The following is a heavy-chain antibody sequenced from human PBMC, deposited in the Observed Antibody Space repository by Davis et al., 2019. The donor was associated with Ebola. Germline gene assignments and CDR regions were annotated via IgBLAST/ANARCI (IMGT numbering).Heavy chain of an antibody. V-gene: IGHV3-20*04. D-gene: IGHD6-13*01. CDR3: ARDGAAAAGDALDI. CDR2: INWNGGST. CDR1: GFTFDDYG. Sequence: GESLKISCAASGFTFDDYGMSWVRQAPGKGLEWVSGINWNGGSTGYADSVKGRFTISRDNAKNSLYLQMNSLRVEDTAVYYCARDGAAAAGDALDIWGPGTMVTVSS. J-gene: IGHJ3*02.